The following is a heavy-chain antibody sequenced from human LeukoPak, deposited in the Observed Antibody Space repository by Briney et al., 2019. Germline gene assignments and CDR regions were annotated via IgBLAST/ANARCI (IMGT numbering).Heavy chain of an antibody. D-gene: IGHD2-21*02. CDR1: GFTFSSYE. Sequence: GGSLRLSCAASGFTFSSYEMNWVRQAPGKGLEWVSYISTSGSTIYYADSVKGRFTISRDNAKNSLYLQMNSLRAEDTAVYYCARDEAYCGGDCCFYWGQGTLVTVSS. CDR3: ARDEAYCGGDCCFY. J-gene: IGHJ4*02. V-gene: IGHV3-48*03. CDR2: ISTSGSTI.